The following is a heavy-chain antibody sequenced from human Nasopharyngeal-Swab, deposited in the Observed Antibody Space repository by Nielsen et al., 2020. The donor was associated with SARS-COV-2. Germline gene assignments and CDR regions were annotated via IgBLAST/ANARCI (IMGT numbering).Heavy chain of an antibody. D-gene: IGHD4-17*01. CDR2: IAHDASNE. CDR3: ARDAPAHYGAFY. J-gene: IGHJ4*02. V-gene: IGHV3-30*03. Sequence: GGSLRLSCAVSGGSIRSDNWWSWVRQTPGKGLEWMAFIAHDASNEYYGDSVKGRFSISRDSSKNTLYLQMDSLRGEDTAVYYCARDAPAHYGAFYWGRGTLVTVSS. CDR1: GGSIRSDN.